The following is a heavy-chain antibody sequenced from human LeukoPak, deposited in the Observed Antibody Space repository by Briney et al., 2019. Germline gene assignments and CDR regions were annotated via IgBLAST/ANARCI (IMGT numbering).Heavy chain of an antibody. CDR3: ALFGGGAFDI. CDR1: GGSISSSSYS. D-gene: IGHD3-10*01. CDR2: IHYSRST. J-gene: IGHJ3*02. V-gene: IGHV4-39*01. Sequence: SETLSLTCTVSGGSISSSSYSWGWIRQTPGKGLEWIGTIHYSRSTSYNKSLKSRVTISVDTSKNQFSLKLTLGNASETAVYYCALFGGGAFDIWGQGTVVTVSS.